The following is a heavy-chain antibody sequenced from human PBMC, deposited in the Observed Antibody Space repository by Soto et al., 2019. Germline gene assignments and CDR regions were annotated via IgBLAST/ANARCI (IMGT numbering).Heavy chain of an antibody. D-gene: IGHD2-2*01. CDR1: GGTFGSYA. Sequence: QVQLVQSGAEVKKPGSSVEVSCKASGGTFGSYAISWVRQAPGQGLEWMGGIIPIPGTANYAQKFQGRVTIAAHESTSTAYMELSSLRSEDTAVYYCARSQGSSTSLEIYYYYYYGMDVWGQGTTVTVSS. CDR3: ARSQGSSTSLEIYYYYYYGMDV. CDR2: IIPIPGTA. J-gene: IGHJ6*02. V-gene: IGHV1-69*01.